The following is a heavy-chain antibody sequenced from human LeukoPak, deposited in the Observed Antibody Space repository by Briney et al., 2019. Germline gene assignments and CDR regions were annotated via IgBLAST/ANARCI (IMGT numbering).Heavy chain of an antibody. Sequence: QSGGSLRLSCAASGFTFSSYWMSWVRQAPGKGLEWVANIKQDGSEKYYADSVKGRFTISRDNAKNSLYLQMNSLRAEDTAVYYCARDWYYDSSGYYIFGEDAFDIWGQGTMVTVSS. CDR3: ARDWYYDSSGYYIFGEDAFDI. CDR2: IKQDGSEK. D-gene: IGHD3-22*01. CDR1: GFTFSSYW. J-gene: IGHJ3*02. V-gene: IGHV3-7*01.